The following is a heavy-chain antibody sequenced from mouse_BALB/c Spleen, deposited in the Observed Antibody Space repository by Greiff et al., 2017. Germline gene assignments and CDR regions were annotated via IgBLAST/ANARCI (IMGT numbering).Heavy chain of an antibody. J-gene: IGHJ1*01. V-gene: IGHV1-5*01. CDR3: TRDPYYYGSSHHWYFDV. D-gene: IGHD1-1*01. Sequence: VQLQQSGTVLARPGASVKMSCKASGYSFTSYWMHWVKQRPGQGLEWIGAIYPGNSDTSYNQKFKGKANLTAVTSTSTAYMELSSLTNEDSAVYYCTRDPYYYGSSHHWYFDVWGAGTTVTVSS. CDR2: IYPGNSDT. CDR1: GYSFTSYW.